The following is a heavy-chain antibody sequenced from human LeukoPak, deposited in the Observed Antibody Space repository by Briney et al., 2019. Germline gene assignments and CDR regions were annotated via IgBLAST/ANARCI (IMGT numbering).Heavy chain of an antibody. CDR1: GGTFSSYA. D-gene: IGHD2-2*01. V-gene: IGHV1-69*04. J-gene: IGHJ4*01. CDR2: IITMHGIA. CDR3: ARVRYCSSSTNCWDYFDY. Sequence: ASVKVSCKASGGTFSSYAFTWVRPAPGQGLEWMGRIITMHGIANYAQKFQGRVTMTADKSTSTAYMELNSLRSEDTAVYYCARVRYCSSSTNCWDYFDYWGQGTLVTVSS.